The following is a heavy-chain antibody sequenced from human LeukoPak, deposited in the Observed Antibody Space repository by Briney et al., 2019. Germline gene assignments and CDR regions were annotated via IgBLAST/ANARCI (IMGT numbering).Heavy chain of an antibody. CDR2: INTNTGNP. J-gene: IGHJ4*02. CDR3: ARDLVLLWFGELEGGFDY. CDR1: GYTFTSYA. D-gene: IGHD3-10*01. V-gene: IGHV7-4-1*02. Sequence: ASVKVSCKASGYTFTSYAMNWVRQAPGQGLEWMGWINTNTGNPTYAQGFTGRFVFSLDTSVSTAYLQISSLKAEDTAVYYCARDLVLLWFGELEGGFDYWGQGTLVTVSS.